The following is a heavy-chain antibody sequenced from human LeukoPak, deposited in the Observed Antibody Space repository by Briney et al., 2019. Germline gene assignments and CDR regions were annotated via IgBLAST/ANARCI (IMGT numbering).Heavy chain of an antibody. CDR3: AKDRRVDDILTGYFDY. V-gene: IGHV3-23*01. J-gene: IGHJ4*02. CDR1: GFTFSSYA. Sequence: GGSLRLSCAASGFTFSSYAMSWVRQAPGRGLEWVSAISGSGGSTYYADSVKGRFTISRDNSKNTLYLQMNSLRAEDTAVYNCAKDRRVDDILTGYFDYWGQGTLVTVSS. D-gene: IGHD3-9*01. CDR2: ISGSGGST.